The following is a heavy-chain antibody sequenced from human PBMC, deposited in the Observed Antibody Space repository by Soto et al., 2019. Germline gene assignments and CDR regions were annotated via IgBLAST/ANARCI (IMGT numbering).Heavy chain of an antibody. CDR1: GFTFSSYG. V-gene: IGHV3-30*18. CDR3: EKDLGYRYGFEY. J-gene: IGHJ4*02. D-gene: IGHD5-18*01. Sequence: QVQLVESGGGVVQPGRSLRLSCAASGFTFSSYGMHWVRQAPGKGLEWVAVISYDGSKKDYADSVKGRFTISRDNSKNTLYLHMNSLRAEGTAVSHCEKDLGYRYGFEYWGQGTLVTVSS. CDR2: ISYDGSKK.